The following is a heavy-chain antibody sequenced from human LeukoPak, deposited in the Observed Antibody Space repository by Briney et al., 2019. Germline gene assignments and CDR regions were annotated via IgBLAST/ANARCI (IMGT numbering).Heavy chain of an antibody. D-gene: IGHD3-3*01. CDR1: GGSISSYY. V-gene: IGHV4-4*09. CDR3: ARSITIFAVVTDDDAFDI. CDR2: IYTSGST. Sequence: SETLSLTCTVSGGSISSYYWSWIRQPPGKGLEWIGYIYTSGSTNYNPSLKSRVTISVDTSKNQFSLKLSSVTAEDTAVYYCARSITIFAVVTDDDAFDIWGQGTMVTVSS. J-gene: IGHJ3*02.